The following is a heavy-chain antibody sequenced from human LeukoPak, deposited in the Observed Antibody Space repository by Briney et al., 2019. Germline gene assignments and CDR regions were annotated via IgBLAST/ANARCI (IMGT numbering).Heavy chain of an antibody. V-gene: IGHV4-30-2*01. D-gene: IGHD3-22*01. J-gene: IGHJ4*02. Sequence: SETLSLTCAVYGGSFSGYYWSWIRQPPGKGLEWIGYIYHSGSTYYNPSLKSRVTISVDRSKNQFSLKLSSVTAADTAVYYCARARDYYDSSGYYSFFDYWGQGTLVTVSS. CDR1: GGSFSGYY. CDR2: IYHSGST. CDR3: ARARDYYDSSGYYSFFDY.